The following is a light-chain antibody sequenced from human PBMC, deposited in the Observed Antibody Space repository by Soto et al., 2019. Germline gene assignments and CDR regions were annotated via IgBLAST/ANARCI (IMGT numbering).Light chain of an antibody. CDR1: QSVFYNSNDKNF. V-gene: IGKV4-1*01. Sequence: DIVMTQSPNSLAASLGERATINCKSSQSVFYNSNDKNFLTWYQQKPGQPPKLLIYWASSRASGVPDRFSGSGSGTDFTLTISSLQAEDVAVYYCHQYYTTPWTFGQGTKVEIK. CDR2: WAS. J-gene: IGKJ1*01. CDR3: HQYYTTPWT.